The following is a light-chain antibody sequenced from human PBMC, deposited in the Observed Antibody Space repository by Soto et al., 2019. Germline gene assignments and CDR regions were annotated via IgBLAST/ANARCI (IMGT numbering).Light chain of an antibody. CDR1: QSVSSNY. J-gene: IGKJ2*01. V-gene: IGKV3-20*01. CDR2: GAS. CDR3: HHYGRSPYT. Sequence: EMMLTQSPDTLSLSPGERATLSFRASQSVSSNYLAWYQQKPGQAPRLLIYGASSGATGIPDRFSGSGSGTDFTLTISRLEPEDFAVYYCHHYGRSPYTFGQGTKLEIK.